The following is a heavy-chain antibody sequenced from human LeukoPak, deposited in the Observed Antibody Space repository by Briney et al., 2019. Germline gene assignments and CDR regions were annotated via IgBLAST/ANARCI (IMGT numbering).Heavy chain of an antibody. D-gene: IGHD3-3*01. V-gene: IGHV6-1*01. CDR1: GDSVSSNSAA. CDR3: ARGGYYDFWSGYSSWFDP. CDR2: TYYRSKWYN. Sequence: SQTLSLTCAISGDSVSSNSAAWNWIRQSPSRGLEWLGRTYYRSKWYNDYAVSVKSRITINPDTSKNQFSLQLNSVTPEDTAVYYCARGGYYDFWSGYSSWFDPWGQGTLVTVSS. J-gene: IGHJ5*02.